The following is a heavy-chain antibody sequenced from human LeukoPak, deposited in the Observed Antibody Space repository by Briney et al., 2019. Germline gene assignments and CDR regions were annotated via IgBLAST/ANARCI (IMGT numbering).Heavy chain of an antibody. Sequence: SVKVSCKASGGTFSSYAISWVRQAPGQGLEWMARIIPILGIANYAQKFQGRVTITADKSTSTAYMELSSLRSEDTAVYYCARGPDYGGNSFNYWGQGTLVTVSS. J-gene: IGHJ4*02. V-gene: IGHV1-69*04. CDR2: IIPILGIA. CDR1: GGTFSSYA. D-gene: IGHD4-23*01. CDR3: ARGPDYGGNSFNY.